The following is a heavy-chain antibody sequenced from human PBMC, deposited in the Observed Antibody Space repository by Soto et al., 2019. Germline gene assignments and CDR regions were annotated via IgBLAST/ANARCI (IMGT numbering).Heavy chain of an antibody. J-gene: IGHJ4*02. D-gene: IGHD5-12*01. Sequence: QVQLVQSGAEVKKPGASVKVSCKASGYTFSNYNIHWVRQAPGQRLEWMGWINGGNGNTKYSQKFQGRVTTTRDTSATTAYMEVSSLRSQDTAVYFCARDPSIVATPLDCWGQGTLVTVSS. CDR1: GYTFSNYN. CDR2: INGGNGNT. V-gene: IGHV1-3*01. CDR3: ARDPSIVATPLDC.